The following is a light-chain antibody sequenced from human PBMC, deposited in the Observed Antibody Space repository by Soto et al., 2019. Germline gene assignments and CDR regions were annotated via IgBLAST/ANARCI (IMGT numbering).Light chain of an antibody. J-gene: IGLJ3*02. Sequence: QLVLTQSPSASASLGASVNLTCTLSSGHISYAIAWHQQQPEKGPRYLMKLNSDGSHSKGDGVPDRFSGSSSGAERYLTISSLESEDEADYYCQTWGTGIRGVFGGGTKLTVL. CDR1: SGHISYA. CDR3: QTWGTGIRGV. V-gene: IGLV4-69*01. CDR2: LNSDGSH.